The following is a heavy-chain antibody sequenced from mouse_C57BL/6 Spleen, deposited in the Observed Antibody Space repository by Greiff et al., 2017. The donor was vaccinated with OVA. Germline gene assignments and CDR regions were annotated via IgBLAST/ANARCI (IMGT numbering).Heavy chain of an antibody. CDR3: ARQGSYYGSSYGVDY. V-gene: IGHV5-6*02. CDR1: GFTFSSYG. D-gene: IGHD1-1*01. Sequence: DVKLVESGGDLVKPGGSLKLSCAASGFTFSSYGMSWVRQTPDKRLEWVATISSGGSYTYYPDSVKGRFTISRDNAKNTLYLQMSSLKSEDTAMYYCARQGSYYGSSYGVDYWGQGTTLTVSS. CDR2: ISSGGSYT. J-gene: IGHJ2*01.